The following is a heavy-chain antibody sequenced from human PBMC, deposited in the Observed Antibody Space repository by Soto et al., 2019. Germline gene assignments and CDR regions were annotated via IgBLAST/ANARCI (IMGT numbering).Heavy chain of an antibody. J-gene: IGHJ6*03. D-gene: IGHD3-10*01. CDR3: ARNLRKLLKNYYYYYMDV. CDR1: GGSISSYY. Sequence: SETLSLTCTVSGGSISSYYWSWIRQPPGKGLEWIGYIYYSGSTNYNPSLKSRVTISVDTSKNQFSLKLSSVTAADTAVYYCARNLRKLLKNYYYYYMDVWGKGTTVTVSS. CDR2: IYYSGST. V-gene: IGHV4-59*01.